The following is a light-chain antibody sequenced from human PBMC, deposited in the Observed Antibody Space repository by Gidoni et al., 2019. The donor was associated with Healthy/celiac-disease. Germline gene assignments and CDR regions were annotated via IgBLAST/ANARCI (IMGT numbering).Light chain of an antibody. CDR2: QDS. CDR3: QAWDSSTAAV. CDR1: KLGDKY. J-gene: IGLJ7*01. Sequence: SYELTPPPSVSVSPGQTASITCSGDKLGDKYACWYQQKPGQSPVLVICQDSKRPSGIPERFSGYNAGNTATRTISGTQAMDEADYYCQAWDSSTAAVFGGGTKLTVL. V-gene: IGLV3-1*01.